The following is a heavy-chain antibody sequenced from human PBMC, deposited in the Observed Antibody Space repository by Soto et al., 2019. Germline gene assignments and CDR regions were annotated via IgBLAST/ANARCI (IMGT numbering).Heavy chain of an antibody. CDR2: ISYDGSNK. Sequence: QVQLVESGGGVVQPGRSLRLSCAASGFTFSSYAMHWVRQAPGKGLEWVAVISYDGSNKYYADSVKGRFTISRDNSKNPLYLQMNSLRAEDTAVYYCARGGGWLRSYYYYYGMDVWGQGTTVTVSS. CDR3: ARGGGWLRSYYYYYGMDV. D-gene: IGHD5-12*01. J-gene: IGHJ6*02. V-gene: IGHV3-30-3*01. CDR1: GFTFSSYA.